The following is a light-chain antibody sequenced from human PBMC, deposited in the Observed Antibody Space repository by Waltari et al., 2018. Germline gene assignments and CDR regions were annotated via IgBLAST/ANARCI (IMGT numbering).Light chain of an antibody. V-gene: IGKV1-5*01. CDR3: QQYNGYFTWT. CDR2: GAS. CDR1: SNIRDW. J-gene: IGKJ1*01. Sequence: DVQMTQSPSTLSASVGDRGTITCRASSNIRDWLAWYQQRPGKAPRLLIYGASTLQTGVPARFSGSGSGTEFTLTINSLQPDDFATYYCQQYNGYFTWTFGQGTKVEIK.